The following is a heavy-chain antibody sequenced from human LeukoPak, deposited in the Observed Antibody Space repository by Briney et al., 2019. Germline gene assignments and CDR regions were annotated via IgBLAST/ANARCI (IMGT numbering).Heavy chain of an antibody. J-gene: IGHJ6*03. Sequence: GGSLSLSCAASGFIFRRYAMHWVRQAPGKGLEWVAVIPYDSDRDNKYYVDSVKGRFTISRDNSKNTLYLQMNSLRTEDTAIYYCAKDYREGSYSYYYMDVWGKGTTVIVSS. CDR2: IPYDSDRDNK. CDR1: GFIFRRYA. V-gene: IGHV3-30*04. CDR3: AKDYREGSYSYYYMDV. D-gene: IGHD1-26*01.